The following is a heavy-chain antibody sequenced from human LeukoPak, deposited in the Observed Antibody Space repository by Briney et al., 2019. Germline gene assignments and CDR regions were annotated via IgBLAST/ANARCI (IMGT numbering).Heavy chain of an antibody. CDR2: IYYSRST. Sequence: SETLSLTCTVSGGSISSYYWSWIRQPPGKGLEWIGYIYYSRSTKYNPSLKSRVTISVDTSKNQFSLKLNTVTAADTAVYYCARGRMYSSGWYSYFFNYWGQGTLVTVSS. CDR1: GGSISSYY. D-gene: IGHD6-19*01. CDR3: ARGRMYSSGWYSYFFNY. J-gene: IGHJ4*02. V-gene: IGHV4-59*01.